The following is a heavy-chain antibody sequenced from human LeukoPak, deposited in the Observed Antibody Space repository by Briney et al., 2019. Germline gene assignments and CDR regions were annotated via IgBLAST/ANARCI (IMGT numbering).Heavy chain of an antibody. CDR1: GFTFSSYA. J-gene: IGHJ4*02. D-gene: IGHD6-19*01. V-gene: IGHV3-23*01. CDR3: AKETYSSGWYPYFDY. Sequence: GSLRLSCVASGFTFSSYAMSWVRQAPGKGLEWVSGISGSGGSTYYADSVKGRFTISRDNSKNTLFLQMNSLRAEDTAVYYCAKETYSSGWYPYFDYWGQGTLVTVSS. CDR2: ISGSGGST.